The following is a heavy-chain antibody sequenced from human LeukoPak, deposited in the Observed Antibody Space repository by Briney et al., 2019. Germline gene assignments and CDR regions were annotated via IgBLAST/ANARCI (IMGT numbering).Heavy chain of an antibody. D-gene: IGHD3-10*01. CDR1: GYTFTGYY. CDR2: INPNSGGT. Sequence: ASVKVSCKASGYTFTGYYMHWVRQAPGQGLEWMGWINPNSGGTNYAQKFQGRVTMTRDTSISTAYMELSRLRSDDTAVCYCAIGHYYGSGSNWFDPWGQGTLVTVSS. CDR3: AIGHYYGSGSNWFDP. V-gene: IGHV1-2*02. J-gene: IGHJ5*02.